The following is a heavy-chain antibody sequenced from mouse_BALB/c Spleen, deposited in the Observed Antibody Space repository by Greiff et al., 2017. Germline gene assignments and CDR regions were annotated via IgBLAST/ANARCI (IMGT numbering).Heavy chain of an antibody. J-gene: IGHJ2*01. V-gene: IGHV1-14*01. CDR3: ARWYAPYYFDY. CDR1: GYTFTSYV. D-gene: IGHD1-1*02. Sequence: EVKLMESGPELVKPGASVKMSCKASGYTFTSYVMHWVKQKPGQGLEWIGYINPYNDGTKYNEKFKGKATLTSDKSSSTAYMELSSLTSEDSAVYYCARWYAPYYFDYWGQGTTLTVSS. CDR2: INPYNDGT.